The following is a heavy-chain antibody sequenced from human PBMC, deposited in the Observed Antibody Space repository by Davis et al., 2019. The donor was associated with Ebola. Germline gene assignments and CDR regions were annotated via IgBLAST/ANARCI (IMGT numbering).Heavy chain of an antibody. V-gene: IGHV1-46*01. CDR3: ARGEAYCGGDCYRGFDY. CDR1: GYTFTGYY. D-gene: IGHD2-21*02. J-gene: IGHJ4*02. CDR2: INPSGGST. Sequence: ASVKVSCKASGYTFTGYYMHWVRQAPGQGLEWMGIINPSGGSTSYAQKFQGRVTMTRDTSTSTAYMELRSLRSDDTAVYYCARGEAYCGGDCYRGFDYWGQGTLVTVSS.